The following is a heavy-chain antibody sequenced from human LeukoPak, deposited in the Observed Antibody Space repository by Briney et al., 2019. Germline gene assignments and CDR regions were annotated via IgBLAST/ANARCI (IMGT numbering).Heavy chain of an antibody. J-gene: IGHJ4*02. CDR2: IYTSGST. CDR1: GGSFSSYY. V-gene: IGHV4-59*10. Sequence: SETLSLTCAVYGGSFSSYYWSWIRQPAGKGLEWIGRIYTSGSTNYNPSLKSRVTMSVDTSKNQFSLKLSSVTAADTAVYYCARYAYHCSSTSCYPYYFDYWGQGTLVTVSS. CDR3: ARYAYHCSSTSCYPYYFDY. D-gene: IGHD2-2*01.